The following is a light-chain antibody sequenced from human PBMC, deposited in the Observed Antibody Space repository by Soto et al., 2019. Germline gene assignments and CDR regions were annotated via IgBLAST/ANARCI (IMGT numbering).Light chain of an antibody. CDR3: HQRQYWPPIT. Sequence: SVFAQSPATPSLSPGERATLSLQTSLSVSVYLDWYQQKPGQAPRLLISDASNRATGISARFSGSGSGTDFTLTISSLEPEDFAVYYCHQRQYWPPITFGQGTRLEI. J-gene: IGKJ5*01. V-gene: IGKV3-11*01. CDR1: LSVSVY. CDR2: DAS.